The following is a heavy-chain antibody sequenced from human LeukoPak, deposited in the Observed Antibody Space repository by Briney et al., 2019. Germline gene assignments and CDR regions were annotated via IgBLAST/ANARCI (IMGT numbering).Heavy chain of an antibody. J-gene: IGHJ6*03. Sequence: SETLSLTCTVSGGSISSYYWSWIRQPAGKGLEWIGRIYTSGSTNYNPSLKSRVTISLDTSKNQFSLKLSSVTAADTAVYYCASVRRGFGESSKYYAYYYMGVWGKGTTVTIS. D-gene: IGHD3-10*01. CDR2: IYTSGST. V-gene: IGHV4-4*07. CDR1: GGSISSYY. CDR3: ASVRRGFGESSKYYAYYYMGV.